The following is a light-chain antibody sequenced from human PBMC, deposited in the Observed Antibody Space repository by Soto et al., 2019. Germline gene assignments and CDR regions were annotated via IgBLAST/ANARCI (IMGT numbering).Light chain of an antibody. V-gene: IGLV1-51*01. CDR1: SSNIGNNY. Sequence: QSVLTQPPSVSAAPGQRVTISCSGSSSNIGNNYVYWYQQLPGTAPKLLIYDNNKRPSGIPDRFSGSKSGTSGTLDITGLQTGDEADYYCATWDDSLTGEVFGGGTKLTVL. J-gene: IGLJ2*01. CDR3: ATWDDSLTGEV. CDR2: DNN.